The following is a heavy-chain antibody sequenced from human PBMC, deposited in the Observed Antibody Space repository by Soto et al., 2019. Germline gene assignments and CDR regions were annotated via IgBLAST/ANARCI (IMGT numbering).Heavy chain of an antibody. J-gene: IGHJ5*02. CDR2: ISAYNGNT. Sequence: GASVKVSCKASGYTFTSYGISWVRQAPGRGLEWMGWISAYNGNTNYAQKLQGRVTMTTDTSTSTAYMELRSLGSDDTAVYYCARETGASGDNWFDPWGQGTLVTVSS. CDR1: GYTFTSYG. CDR3: ARETGASGDNWFDP. V-gene: IGHV1-18*04.